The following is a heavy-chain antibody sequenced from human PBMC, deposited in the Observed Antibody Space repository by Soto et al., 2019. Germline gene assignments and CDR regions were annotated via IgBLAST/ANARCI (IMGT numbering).Heavy chain of an antibody. V-gene: IGHV1-18*01. Sequence: QVQLVQSGAEVKKPGASVKVSCKASGYTFTSYGISWVRQAPGQGLEWLGWISAYNGNTNYAQKLQDRVTMTTDTSTSTAYMELRSLRSNDTAVYYCARDSRQVAVAGIPDYFDYWGQGTLVTVSS. CDR2: ISAYNGNT. CDR3: ARDSRQVAVAGIPDYFDY. CDR1: GYTFTSYG. D-gene: IGHD6-19*01. J-gene: IGHJ4*02.